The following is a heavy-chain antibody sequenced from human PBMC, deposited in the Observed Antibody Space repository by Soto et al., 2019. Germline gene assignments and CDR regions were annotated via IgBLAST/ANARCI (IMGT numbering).Heavy chain of an antibody. Sequence: QVQLVESGGGVVQPGRSLRLSCAASGFTFNAYGMHWARQAPDKGLEWVAGISSDGNNKYYADSVKGRFTISRDNSKNTLYLQMNSLRTEDTAVYYCAGGWFFFDYCGQGTLVTVSS. V-gene: IGHV3-30*03. J-gene: IGHJ4*02. D-gene: IGHD6-19*01. CDR2: ISSDGNNK. CDR1: GFTFNAYG. CDR3: AGGWFFFDY.